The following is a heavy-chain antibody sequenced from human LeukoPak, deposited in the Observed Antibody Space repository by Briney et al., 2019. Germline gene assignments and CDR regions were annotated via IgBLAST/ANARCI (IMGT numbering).Heavy chain of an antibody. CDR3: QSRLRSYYYYGMDV. J-gene: IGHJ6*02. V-gene: IGHV3-66*01. CDR1: GFTFSNYD. CDR2: IYSGGST. Sequence: PGGSLRLSCAASGFTFSNYDMHWVRQAPGKGLEWVSVIYSGGSTYYADSVKGRFTISRDNSKNTLYLQMNSLRAEDTAVYYCQSRLRSYYYYGMDVWGQGTTVTVSS. D-gene: IGHD5-12*01.